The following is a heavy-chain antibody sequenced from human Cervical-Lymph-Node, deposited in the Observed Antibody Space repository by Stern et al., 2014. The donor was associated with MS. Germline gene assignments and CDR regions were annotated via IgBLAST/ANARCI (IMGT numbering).Heavy chain of an antibody. D-gene: IGHD6-13*01. CDR3: AYGRIGYSSSTWTD. V-gene: IGHV2-5*02. CDR1: RFSLSTNGVG. Sequence: QVTLRESGPTLVRPTQTLTLTCTFSRFSLSTNGVGVGWIRQSPGKALEWLAVIYWDDDKRYSPSLRSRLTITKDVSKNLVILIMTNMDPVDTATYYCAYGRIGYSSSTWTDWGQGTPVTVSS. J-gene: IGHJ4*02. CDR2: IYWDDDK.